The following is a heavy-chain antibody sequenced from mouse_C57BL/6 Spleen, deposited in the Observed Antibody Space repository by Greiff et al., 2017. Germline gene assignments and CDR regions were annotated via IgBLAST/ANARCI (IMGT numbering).Heavy chain of an antibody. Sequence: EVQLQQSGPELVKPGASVKISCKASGYSFTDYNMNWVKQSNGQSLEWIGVINPNDGTTNYNQKFKSKATLTVDESSSTAYMQLNSLTSADSAVYYCAMGPYYVDYWGQGTTLTVSS. V-gene: IGHV1-39*01. D-gene: IGHD4-1*01. J-gene: IGHJ2*01. CDR1: GYSFTDYN. CDR2: INPNDGTT. CDR3: AMGPYYVDY.